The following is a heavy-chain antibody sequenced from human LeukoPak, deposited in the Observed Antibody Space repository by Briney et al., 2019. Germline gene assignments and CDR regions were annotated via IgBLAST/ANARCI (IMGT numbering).Heavy chain of an antibody. CDR3: ARTIAVAGTSGVNWFDP. J-gene: IGHJ5*02. V-gene: IGHV3-74*01. Sequence: QTGGSLRLSCAVSGFTFSSYWMHWVRQVPGKGLVWVSRINSDGSSTSYADSVKGRFTISRDNAKNTLYLQMNSLRAEDTAVYYCARTIAVAGTSGVNWFDPWGQGTLVTVSS. CDR2: INSDGSST. D-gene: IGHD6-19*01. CDR1: GFTFSSYW.